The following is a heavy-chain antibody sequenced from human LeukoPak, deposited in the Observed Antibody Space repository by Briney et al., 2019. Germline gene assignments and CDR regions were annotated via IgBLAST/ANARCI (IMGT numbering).Heavy chain of an antibody. J-gene: IGHJ6*02. V-gene: IGHV1-69*13. Sequence: VASVTVSCTASGGTFSSYAISWVRQAPGQGLKWMGGIIPIFGTANYAQKFQGRVTITADESTSTAYMELSSLRSEDTAVYYCASRGTGTRLQFYSGYYYGMDVWGQGTTVTVSS. CDR3: ASRGTGTRLQFYSGYYYGMDV. D-gene: IGHD1-7*01. CDR2: IIPIFGTA. CDR1: GGTFSSYA.